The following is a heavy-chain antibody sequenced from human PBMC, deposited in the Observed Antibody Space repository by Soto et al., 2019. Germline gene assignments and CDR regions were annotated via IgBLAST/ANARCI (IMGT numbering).Heavy chain of an antibody. Sequence: QVQLVESGGGVVQPGRSLRLSCEASGFIFSDYGMHWVRQAPGKGLEWVALISYDGTNKNYADSVRGRFTISRDDSKNTLYLQMNNLRAEDTALYYCAKDRATYYYDSSDYFYYFGMDLWGQGTTVTASS. CDR3: AKDRATYYYDSSDYFYYFGMDL. J-gene: IGHJ6*02. V-gene: IGHV3-30*18. CDR1: GFIFSDYG. CDR2: ISYDGTNK. D-gene: IGHD3-22*01.